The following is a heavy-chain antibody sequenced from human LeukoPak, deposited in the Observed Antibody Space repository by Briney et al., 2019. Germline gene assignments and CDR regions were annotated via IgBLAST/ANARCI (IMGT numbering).Heavy chain of an antibody. CDR1: GGSITSYY. Sequence: PSETLSLTCTVSGGSITSYYCTWVRQPPGQGLEWIGNIYISGSTNYNPSLKSRVTISVDTSKNQFPLRLSSVTAADTAVYYCARLVEPTSGYYYYYIDVWGKGTTVTVSS. J-gene: IGHJ6*03. CDR2: IYISGST. D-gene: IGHD2-21*01. CDR3: ARLVEPTSGYYYYYIDV. V-gene: IGHV4-4*09.